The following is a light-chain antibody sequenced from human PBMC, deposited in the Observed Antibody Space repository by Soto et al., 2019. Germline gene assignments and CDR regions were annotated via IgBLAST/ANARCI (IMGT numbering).Light chain of an antibody. CDR1: SSDVGGYKY. V-gene: IGLV2-14*03. CDR3: RSARSRNTRI. J-gene: IGLJ1*01. Sequence: QSALAQPASVSGSPGQSITSSCTGTSSDVGGYKYVSWYQQHPGKAPKLMIYDVRNRPSGVSHRFSGSKSGDTASLTLSGLQAGDEADYYCRSARSRNTRIFGTGTKVTVL. CDR2: DVR.